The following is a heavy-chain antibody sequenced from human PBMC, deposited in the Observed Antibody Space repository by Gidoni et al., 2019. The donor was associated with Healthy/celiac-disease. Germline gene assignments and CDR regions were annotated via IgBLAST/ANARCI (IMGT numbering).Heavy chain of an antibody. D-gene: IGHD1-26*01. Sequence: EVQLVASGGGLVQPGRSRRLSCEAPGFTFDGYAMPWVRQAPVKGLEWVSGISWNSGSIGYADSVKGRFTISRDNAKNSLYLQMNSLRAEDTALYYCAKDITSYEGGFDYWGQGTLVTVSS. CDR2: ISWNSGSI. V-gene: IGHV3-9*01. J-gene: IGHJ4*02. CDR3: AKDITSYEGGFDY. CDR1: GFTFDGYA.